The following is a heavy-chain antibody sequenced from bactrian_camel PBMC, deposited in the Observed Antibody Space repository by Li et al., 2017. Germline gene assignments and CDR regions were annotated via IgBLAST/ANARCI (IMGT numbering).Heavy chain of an antibody. D-gene: IGHD1*01. V-gene: IGHV3S10*01. CDR1: GFTFSSYS. CDR2: ILSAGVT. CDR3: AAQESENCGGANWAQLYFSY. Sequence: VQLVESGGGLVQPGGSLRLACAVSGFTFSSYSMSWVRQAPGKGLEWVSSILSAGVTVYADSVKGRSTISHDNTTNTVYLEMNSLKPEDTAVYYCAAQESENCGGANWAQLYFSYWGQGTQVTVS. J-gene: IGHJ6*01.